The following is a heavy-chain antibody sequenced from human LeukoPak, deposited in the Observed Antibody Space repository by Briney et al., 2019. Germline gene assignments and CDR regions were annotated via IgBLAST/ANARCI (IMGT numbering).Heavy chain of an antibody. CDR3: ARHGGTTVTTALDY. V-gene: IGHV4-30-2*03. J-gene: IGHJ4*02. Sequence: SQTLSLTCAVSGGSISSGGYSWSWIRQPPGKGLEWIGSIYYSGSTYYNPSLKSRVTISVDTSKNQFSLKLSSVTAADTAVYYCARHGGTTVTTALDYWGQGTLVTVSS. D-gene: IGHD4-17*01. CDR1: GGSISSGGYS. CDR2: IYYSGST.